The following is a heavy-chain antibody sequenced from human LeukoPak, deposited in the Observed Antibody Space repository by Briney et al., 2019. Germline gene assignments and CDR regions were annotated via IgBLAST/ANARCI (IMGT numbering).Heavy chain of an antibody. V-gene: IGHV3-11*06. D-gene: IGHD4-17*01. J-gene: IGHJ4*02. Sequence: GGSLRLSCADSGFTFSDYYMSWIRQAPGKGLEWVSYISSTSSFTNYADSVKGRFTISRDNAKNSLYLQMDGLRAEDSAIYYCARAVTRVDYWGQGTLVTVSS. CDR2: ISSTSSFT. CDR1: GFTFSDYY. CDR3: ARAVTRVDY.